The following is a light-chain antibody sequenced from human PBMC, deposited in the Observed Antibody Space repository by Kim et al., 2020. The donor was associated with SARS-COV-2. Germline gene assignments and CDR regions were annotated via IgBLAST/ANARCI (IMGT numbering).Light chain of an antibody. Sequence: QSVLTQPPSVSGAPGQRVTISCTGSSSNIGAGYDVHWYQQLPGTAPKLLIYGNSNRPSGDPDRFSGSKSGTSASLAITGLQAEDEADYYCQSYDSSLSGYVCGTGTKVTVL. CDR3: QSYDSSLSGYV. J-gene: IGLJ1*01. V-gene: IGLV1-40*01. CDR1: SSNIGAGYD. CDR2: GNS.